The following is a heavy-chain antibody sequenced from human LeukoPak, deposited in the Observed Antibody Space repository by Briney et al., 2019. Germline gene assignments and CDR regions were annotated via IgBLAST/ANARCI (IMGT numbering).Heavy chain of an antibody. CDR1: GGSVSSGIYY. CDR2: IYYSGST. CDR3: ARAEHIVVVTRGLYFDY. V-gene: IGHV4-61*01. Sequence: KPSETLSLTCTVSGGSVSSGIYYWSRIRQPPGKGLEWIGYIYYSGSTNYNPSLKSRVTISVDTSKNQFSLKLSSVTAADTAVYYCARAEHIVVVTRGLYFDYWGQGTLISVSS. J-gene: IGHJ4*02. D-gene: IGHD2-21*02.